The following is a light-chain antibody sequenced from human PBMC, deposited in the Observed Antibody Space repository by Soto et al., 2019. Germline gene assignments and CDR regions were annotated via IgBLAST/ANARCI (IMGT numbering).Light chain of an antibody. Sequence: HPSSGSGCPCQALIFSLLVANGYIGDYNYVSWYQQHPGKVPKVIIYDVSNRPSGVSYRFSGTKSGNTASLTVSGLQAEDVADYYCCSYTRSGTLIFGTGTKVTVL. CDR3: CSYTRSGTLI. J-gene: IGLJ1*01. CDR2: DVS. CDR1: NGYIGDYNY. V-gene: IGLV2-14*01.